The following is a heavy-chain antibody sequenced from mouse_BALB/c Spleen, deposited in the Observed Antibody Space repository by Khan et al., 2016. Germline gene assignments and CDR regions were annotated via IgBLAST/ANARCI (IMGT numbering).Heavy chain of an antibody. D-gene: IGHD1-1*01. CDR3: ARRPVYGSSYHYAMDY. J-gene: IGHJ4*01. V-gene: IGHV3-2*02. CDR2: ISYSGST. Sequence: EVQLQESGPGLVKPSQSLSLTCTVTGYSITSDYAWNWIRQFPGNKLEWMGYISYSGSTSYNPSLKSRISITRDTSKNQFFLQLNSVTTEDTATYDCARRPVYGSSYHYAMDYWGQGTSVTVSS. CDR1: GYSITSDYA.